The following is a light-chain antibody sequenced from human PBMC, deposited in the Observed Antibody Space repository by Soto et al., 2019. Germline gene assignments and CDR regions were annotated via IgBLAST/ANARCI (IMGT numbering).Light chain of an antibody. CDR1: QSVGNS. CDR2: DAF. V-gene: IGKV3-11*01. Sequence: EIVLTQSPVTLSLSPGERATLSCGASQSVGNSLAWYQQRPGQPPRLLIHDAFNRAPGIPARFSGSGSGPDFTLTISSLEPEDFAVYYCQQRSDWPHTFGGGTRVEIK. CDR3: QQRSDWPHT. J-gene: IGKJ4*01.